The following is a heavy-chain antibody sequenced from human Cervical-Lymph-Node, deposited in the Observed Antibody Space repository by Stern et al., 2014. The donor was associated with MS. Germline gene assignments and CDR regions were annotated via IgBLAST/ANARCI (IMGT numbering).Heavy chain of an antibody. J-gene: IGHJ4*02. CDR3: APFNSN. CDR2: IRGSGGST. Sequence: EVQLVESGGGVVQPGGSLRISCAASGFTFSSYAMSWVRQAPGKGLEWVAGIRGSGGSTYYADSVTGRFTISRDNSKNTLYLQMNSLRAQDTAVYYFAPFNSNWGQGTLVTVSS. D-gene: IGHD2-21*01. V-gene: IGHV3-23*04. CDR1: GFTFSSYA.